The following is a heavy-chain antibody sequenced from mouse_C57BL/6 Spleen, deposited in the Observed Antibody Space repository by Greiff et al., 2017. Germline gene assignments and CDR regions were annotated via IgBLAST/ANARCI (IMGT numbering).Heavy chain of an antibody. Sequence: VQLQQPGPELVKPGASVKISCKASGYAFSSSWMNWVKQRPGQGLEWIGRIYPGDGDTNYNGKFKGKATLTADKSSSTAYMQLSSLTSEDSAVYFCARSNSYYFDYWGQGTTLTVSS. CDR3: ARSNSYYFDY. V-gene: IGHV1-82*01. J-gene: IGHJ2*01. CDR1: GYAFSSSW. CDR2: IYPGDGDT.